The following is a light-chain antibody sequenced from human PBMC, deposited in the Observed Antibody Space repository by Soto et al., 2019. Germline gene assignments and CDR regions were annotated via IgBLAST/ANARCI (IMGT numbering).Light chain of an antibody. CDR2: AAS. CDR1: QGISSY. J-gene: IGKJ4*01. Sequence: DIQLTQSPSFLSASVGDRVTITCRASQGISSYLAWYQQRPGKAPKLLIYAASTLQSAVPSRFSGSGSGTEFTLTISSLHPEDFATYYCQQLNNYPLTFGGGTKVEIK. V-gene: IGKV1-9*01. CDR3: QQLNNYPLT.